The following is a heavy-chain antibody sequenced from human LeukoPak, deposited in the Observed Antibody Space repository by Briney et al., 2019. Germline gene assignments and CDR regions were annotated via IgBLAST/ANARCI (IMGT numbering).Heavy chain of an antibody. CDR1: GFTFSSYG. V-gene: IGHV3-30*02. CDR3: AKDSPAYYYDSSGYADY. Sequence: GGSLRLSCAASGFTFSSYGMHWVRQAPGKGLEWVAFIRYDGSNKYYADSVKGRFTISRDNSKNTLYLQMNSLRAEDTAVYYCAKDSPAYYYDSSGYADYWGQGTLVTVSS. CDR2: IRYDGSNK. D-gene: IGHD3-22*01. J-gene: IGHJ4*02.